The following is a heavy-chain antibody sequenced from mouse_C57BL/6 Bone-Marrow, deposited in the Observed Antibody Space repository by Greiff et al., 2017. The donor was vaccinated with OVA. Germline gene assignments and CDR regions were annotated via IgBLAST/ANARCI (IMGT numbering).Heavy chain of an antibody. CDR1: GFSLTSYG. Sequence: VQLQQSGPGLVQPSQSLSITCTVSGFSLTSYGVHWVRQSPGKGLEWLGVIWRGGSTDYNAAFMSRLSITKDNSNSQVFFKMNSLQADDTAIYYCAKNQLTGRRGYYFDYWGQGTTLTVSS. V-gene: IGHV2-5*01. J-gene: IGHJ2*01. CDR2: IWRGGST. CDR3: AKNQLTGRRGYYFDY. D-gene: IGHD4-1*01.